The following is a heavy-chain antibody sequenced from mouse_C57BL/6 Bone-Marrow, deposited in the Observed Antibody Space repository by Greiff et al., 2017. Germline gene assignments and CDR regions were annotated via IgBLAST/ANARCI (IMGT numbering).Heavy chain of an antibody. CDR2: IAPEDGET. Sequence: EVQLMESGAELVKPGASVKLSCTASGFNIKDYYIHWVQQRTEQGLEWIGRIAPEDGETKSDPNFKDKATITADTSSNTAYLQISRLTSDDAAVYCCTRSLFYYGTNYWGQGTTLTVSS. D-gene: IGHD1-1*01. V-gene: IGHV14-2*01. CDR3: TRSLFYYGTNY. CDR1: GFNIKDYY. J-gene: IGHJ2*01.